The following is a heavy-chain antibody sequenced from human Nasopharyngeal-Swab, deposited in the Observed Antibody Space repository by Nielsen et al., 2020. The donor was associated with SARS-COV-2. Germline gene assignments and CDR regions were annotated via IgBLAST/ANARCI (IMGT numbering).Heavy chain of an antibody. Sequence: SLKISCVASGFTFTTYAMNWVRQAQGKGLEWVSSINGDAKETFYADSVRGRFTISRDNSGNALYLQMNSLRADDTALYYCARGWSNYGGDIHYWGQGTLVTVAS. J-gene: IGHJ4*02. CDR3: ARGWSNYGGDIHY. D-gene: IGHD4-23*01. CDR2: INGDAKET. CDR1: GFTFTTYA. V-gene: IGHV3-23*01.